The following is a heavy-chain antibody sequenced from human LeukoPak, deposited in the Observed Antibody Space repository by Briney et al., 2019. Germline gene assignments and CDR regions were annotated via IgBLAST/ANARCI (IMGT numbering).Heavy chain of an antibody. CDR2: ISAYNGNT. Sequence: ASVKVSCKASGYAFTSYGISWVRQAPGQGLEWMGWISAYNGNTNYAQKLQGRVTMTTDTSTSTAYMELRSLRSDDTAGYSCPRASVPAADDWFDPWGQGTLVTVSS. D-gene: IGHD2-2*01. CDR3: PRASVPAADDWFDP. CDR1: GYAFTSYG. J-gene: IGHJ5*02. V-gene: IGHV1-18*01.